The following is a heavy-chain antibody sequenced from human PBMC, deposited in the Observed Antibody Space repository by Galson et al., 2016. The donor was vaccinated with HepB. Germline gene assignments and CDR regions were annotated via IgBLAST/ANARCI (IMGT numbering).Heavy chain of an antibody. Sequence: SVKVSCKGSGYTFTRYNIHWVKQAPGQRLEWMGWISPLNGDTQYSRRFQGRVSFTRDTSASTVYMELKRPTSEDTALYYCARGGGRSYVDYCGQGTLVTVSS. CDR2: ISPLNGDT. V-gene: IGHV1-3*01. CDR1: GYTFTRYN. CDR3: ARGGGRSYVDY. J-gene: IGHJ4*02. D-gene: IGHD1-1*01.